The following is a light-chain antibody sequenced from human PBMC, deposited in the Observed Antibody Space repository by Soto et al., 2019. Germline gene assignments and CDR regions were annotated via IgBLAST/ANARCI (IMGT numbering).Light chain of an antibody. CDR2: GVN. CDR3: QQYNKWPLT. CDR1: QSASSTY. V-gene: IGKV3-15*01. J-gene: IGKJ4*01. Sequence: IVLTQSPGTLSLSPGERATLSCRASQSASSTYLAWCQQKPGQAPRLLIYGVNSRSTGIPARFSGSGSGTEFTLTISSLQSGDFAVYYCQQYNKWPLTFGGGTKVAIK.